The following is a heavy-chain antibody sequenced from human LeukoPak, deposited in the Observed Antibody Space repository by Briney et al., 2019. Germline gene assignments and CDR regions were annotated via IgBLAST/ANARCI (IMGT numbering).Heavy chain of an antibody. D-gene: IGHD6-6*01. CDR3: ARASSSGDYFDY. V-gene: IGHV3-30*01. J-gene: IGHJ4*02. CDR2: ISYDGSNK. Sequence: PGGSLRLSCAASGFTFSSYAMHWVRQAPGKGLEWVAVISYDGSNKYYADSVKGRFTISRDNSKNTLYLQMNSLRAEDTAVYYCARASSSGDYFDYWGQGTLVTVSS. CDR1: GFTFSSYA.